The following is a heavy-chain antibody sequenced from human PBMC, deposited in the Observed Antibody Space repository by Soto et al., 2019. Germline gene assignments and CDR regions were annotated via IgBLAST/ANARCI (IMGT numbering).Heavy chain of an antibody. J-gene: IGHJ4*02. CDR1: GFSLRTTGVG. Sequence: QITLKESGPMLVKPTQTLTLTCSFSGFSLRTTGVGVAWIRQPPGKALEWLTLIFWDDDIRYSPSLKTSLTITKDVSKNQVALAVPSMDTVDTATYYCAYHSRYAMTFYFASWGQRAPVTVSS. CDR3: AYHSRYAMTFYFAS. D-gene: IGHD2-8*01. V-gene: IGHV2-5*02. CDR2: IFWDDDI.